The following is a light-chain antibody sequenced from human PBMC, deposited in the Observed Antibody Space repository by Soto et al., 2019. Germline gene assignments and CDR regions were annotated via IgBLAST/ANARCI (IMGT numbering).Light chain of an antibody. CDR2: DAY. CDR1: QDIKNY. CDR3: EQCDSVQCT. V-gene: IGKV1-33*01. Sequence: IPMTQSPSSLSASVGDRVTITCQASQDIKNYLIWYQQKPGKAPQLLIYDAYTLGTGVASRFSGSGSGTHFTLTINSLRPEDIATYFCEQCDSVQCTFGQGTKFEIK. J-gene: IGKJ2*02.